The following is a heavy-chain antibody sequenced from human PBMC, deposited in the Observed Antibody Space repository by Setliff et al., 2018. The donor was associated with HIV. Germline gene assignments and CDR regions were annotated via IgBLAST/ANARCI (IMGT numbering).Heavy chain of an antibody. D-gene: IGHD3-22*01. CDR3: ARGMDYYDTSGYYQYYFDY. J-gene: IGHJ4*02. CDR1: GYSFTDYY. CDR2: INPKSDGT. Sequence: ASVKVSCKASGYSFTDYYIHWVRQAPGQGLEWMGWINPKSDGTNYAQKFQGWITMTRDTSISTAYMELSRLRSDDTAVYHCARGMDYYDTSGYYQYYFDYWGRGTLVTVSS. V-gene: IGHV1-2*04.